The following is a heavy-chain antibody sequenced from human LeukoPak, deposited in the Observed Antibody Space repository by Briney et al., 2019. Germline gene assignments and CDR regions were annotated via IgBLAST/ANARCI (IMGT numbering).Heavy chain of an antibody. CDR3: ARGVRDDYYLLY. Sequence: PGGSLRLSCAASGFTFSSYNMNWVRQAPGKGLEWVSSITSSSSFIYYADSVRGRFTISRDNAKNSLYLQMNSLRADDTAVYYCARGVRDDYYLLYWGQGTLVTVSS. CDR1: GFTFSSYN. J-gene: IGHJ4*02. D-gene: IGHD5-24*01. CDR2: ITSSSSFI. V-gene: IGHV3-21*01.